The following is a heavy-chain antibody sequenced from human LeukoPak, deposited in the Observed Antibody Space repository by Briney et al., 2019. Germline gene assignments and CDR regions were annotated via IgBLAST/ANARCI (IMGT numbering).Heavy chain of an antibody. CDR2: MNPNSGNT. CDR3: ASGVSLVRGVILTLRRDYYMDV. D-gene: IGHD3-10*01. J-gene: IGHJ6*03. Sequence: VASLKVSCKASGYTFTSYDINWVRQATGQGLEWMGWMNPNSGNTGYAQKFQGRVTITRNTSISTAYMELSSLRSEDTAVYYCASGVSLVRGVILTLRRDYYMDVWGKGTTVTVSS. CDR1: GYTFTSYD. V-gene: IGHV1-8*03.